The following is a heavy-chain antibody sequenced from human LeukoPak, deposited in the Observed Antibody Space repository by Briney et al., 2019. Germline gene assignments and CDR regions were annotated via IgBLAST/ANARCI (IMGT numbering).Heavy chain of an antibody. CDR1: GGSISSYY. V-gene: IGHV4-59*01. CDR3: ARVGPVGAGYD. J-gene: IGHJ4*02. CDR2: IYYSGST. Sequence: PSETLSLTCTVSGGSISSYYWSWIRQPPGKGLEWIGYIYYSGSTNYNPSLKSRVTISVDASKNQFSLKLSSVTAAGTAVYYCARVGPVGAGYDWGQGTLVTVSS. D-gene: IGHD1-26*01.